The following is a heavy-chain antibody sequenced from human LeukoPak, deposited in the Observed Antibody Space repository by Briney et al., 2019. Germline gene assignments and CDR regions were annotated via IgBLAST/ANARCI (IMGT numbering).Heavy chain of an antibody. CDR2: ISGSGGST. V-gene: IGHV3-23*01. J-gene: IGHJ4*02. Sequence: GGSLRLSCAASGFTFSSYAMSWVRQAPGKGLEWVSAISGSGGSTYYADSVRGRFTISRDNSKNTLYLQMNSLRAEDTAVYYCARVYSYGYHYFDYWGQGTLVTVSS. CDR3: ARVYSYGYHYFDY. CDR1: GFTFSSYA. D-gene: IGHD5-18*01.